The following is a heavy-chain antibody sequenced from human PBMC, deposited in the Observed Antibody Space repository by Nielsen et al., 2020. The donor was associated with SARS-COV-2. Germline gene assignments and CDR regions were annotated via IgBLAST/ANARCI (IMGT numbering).Heavy chain of an antibody. CDR1: GYTFTSYD. V-gene: IGHV1-58*02. CDR2: IVVGSGNT. Sequence: SVKVSCKASGYTFTSYDINWVRQATGQGLEWIGWIVVGSGNTNYAQKFQERVTITRDMSTSTAYMELSSLRSEDTAVYYCAADPNWNRSDRWFDPWGQGTLVTVSS. D-gene: IGHD1-20*01. J-gene: IGHJ5*02. CDR3: AADPNWNRSDRWFDP.